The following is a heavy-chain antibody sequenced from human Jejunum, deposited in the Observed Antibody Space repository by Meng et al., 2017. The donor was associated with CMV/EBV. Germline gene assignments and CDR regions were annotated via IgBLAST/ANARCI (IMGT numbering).Heavy chain of an antibody. D-gene: IGHD3-16*01. CDR2: IIPMFGKT. Sequence: SYVISGVRPAPGQGLEWMGGIIPMFGKTKYAQKFQGRVTITTDESTSTAFMEVTSLRSEDTAIYYCTRDVRGSGLLDKYYGMDVWGQGTTVTVSS. J-gene: IGHJ6*02. CDR3: TRDVRGSGLLDKYYGMDV. CDR1: SYV. V-gene: IGHV1-69*05.